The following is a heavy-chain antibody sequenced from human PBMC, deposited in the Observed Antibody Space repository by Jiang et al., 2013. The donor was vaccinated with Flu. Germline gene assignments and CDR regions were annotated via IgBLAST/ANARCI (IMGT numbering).Heavy chain of an antibody. V-gene: IGHV4-59*01. D-gene: IGHD1-26*01. CDR1: GGSLRSNY. CDR3: ARDVGADGMGV. J-gene: IGHJ6*02. CDR2: IDHSGII. Sequence: GLVKPSETLSLTCSVSGGSLRSNYWSWIRQPSGKGLEWIGCIDHSGIINYNPSLKSRVSISVDTSKNQFSLTLNSLTAADTAVYYCARDVGADGMGVWGQGTTVTVSS.